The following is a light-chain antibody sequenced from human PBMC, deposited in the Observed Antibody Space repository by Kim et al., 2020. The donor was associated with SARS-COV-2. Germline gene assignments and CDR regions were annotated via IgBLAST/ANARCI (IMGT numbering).Light chain of an antibody. J-gene: IGKJ2*01. Sequence: SPGERATPSCRASQSLSGNLAWYQQKPGQAPRLLIYDASTRATGIPARFSGSGSGTEFTLTISSLQSEDFAVYYCQQYGNWPPRYTFGQGTKLEI. CDR2: DAS. V-gene: IGKV3-15*01. CDR3: QQYGNWPPRYT. CDR1: QSLSGN.